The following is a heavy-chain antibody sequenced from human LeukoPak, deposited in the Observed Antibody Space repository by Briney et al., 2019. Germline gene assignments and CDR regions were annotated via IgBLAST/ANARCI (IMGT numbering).Heavy chain of an antibody. CDR2: INPSGGST. D-gene: IGHD6-13*01. CDR3: ATVGPYTSSWYYFVC. CDR1: GYTFTNYY. J-gene: IGHJ4*02. Sequence: ASVKVSCMGSGYTFTNYYMHWVRQAPGQGLEWMGIINPSGGSTNYAQKFQGRVTMTKDTSTSTVYMELNSLRAEDTAVYYCATVGPYTSSWYYFVCWGRRTLVTVSS. V-gene: IGHV1-46*01.